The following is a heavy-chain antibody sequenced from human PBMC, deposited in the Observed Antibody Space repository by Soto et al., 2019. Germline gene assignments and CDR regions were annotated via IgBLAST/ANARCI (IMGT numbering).Heavy chain of an antibody. CDR2: IPYDGSNK. J-gene: IGHJ6*03. V-gene: IGHV3-30*18. CDR3: AKGALVVPAAMRHYDFWSGYYTGMDYYYMDV. D-gene: IGHD3-3*01. Sequence: GGSLRLSCAASGFTFSSYGMHWVRQAPGKGLEWVAVIPYDGSNKYYADSVKGRFTISRDNSKNTLYLKMNSLRAEDTAVYYCAKGALVVPAAMRHYDFWSGYYTGMDYYYMDVWGKGTTVTVSS. CDR1: GFTFSSYG.